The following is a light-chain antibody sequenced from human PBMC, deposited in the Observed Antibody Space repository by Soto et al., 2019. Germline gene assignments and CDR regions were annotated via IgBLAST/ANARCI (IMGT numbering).Light chain of an antibody. V-gene: IGKV3-15*01. CDR1: QSVSTN. CDR3: QQYDNALWT. Sequence: IVMTQPAAALSVSPGERATLSCWASQSVSTNLAWYQQKPGQAPRLLIYGASTTAAGFPARFSGSGSGTDFTLTISRLEPEDFAVYYCQQYDNALWTFGQRTKVDIK. CDR2: GAS. J-gene: IGKJ1*01.